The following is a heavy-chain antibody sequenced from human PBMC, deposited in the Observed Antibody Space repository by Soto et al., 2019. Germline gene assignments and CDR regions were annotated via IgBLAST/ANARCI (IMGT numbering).Heavy chain of an antibody. D-gene: IGHD6-19*01. CDR3: AREVAVTGTGNYYFGIDV. Sequence: SQTLSLTCAISGDSVSGNSAAWNWIRQSPSRGLEWLGRTYYRSKWYNEYAIFVKSRITINPDTSKNQFSLHLNSATPEDTAVYYCAREVAVTGTGNYYFGIDVWGQGTTVTVSS. CDR2: TYYRSKWYN. CDR1: GDSVSGNSAA. V-gene: IGHV6-1*01. J-gene: IGHJ6*02.